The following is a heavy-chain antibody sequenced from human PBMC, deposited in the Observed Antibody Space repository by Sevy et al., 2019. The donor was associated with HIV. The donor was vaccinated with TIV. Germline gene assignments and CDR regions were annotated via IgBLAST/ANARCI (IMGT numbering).Heavy chain of an antibody. D-gene: IGHD6-6*01. CDR2: ISAYNGNT. CDR3: ARDVSDIAALGYWFD. V-gene: IGHV1-18*01. CDR1: GYTFTSYG. J-gene: IGHJ4*02. Sequence: ASVKVSCKASGYTFTSYGISWVRQAPGQGLEWMGWISAYNGNTNYAQKLQGRVTMTTDTSTSTAYMELRSLRSDDTAVYYCARDVSDIAALGYWFDWGQGTLVTVSS.